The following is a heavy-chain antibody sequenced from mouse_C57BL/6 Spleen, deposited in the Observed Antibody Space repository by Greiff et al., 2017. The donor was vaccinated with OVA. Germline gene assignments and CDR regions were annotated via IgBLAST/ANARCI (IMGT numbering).Heavy chain of an antibody. Sequence: VKLQESGAELARPGASVKLSCKASGYTFTSYGISWVKQRTGRGLEWIGEIYPRSGNTYYNEKFKGKATLTADKSSSTAYMELRSLTSEDSAVYFCAMIYDGYYRFAYWGQGTLVTVSA. J-gene: IGHJ3*01. D-gene: IGHD2-3*01. CDR1: GYTFTSYG. CDR2: IYPRSGNT. CDR3: AMIYDGYYRFAY. V-gene: IGHV1-81*01.